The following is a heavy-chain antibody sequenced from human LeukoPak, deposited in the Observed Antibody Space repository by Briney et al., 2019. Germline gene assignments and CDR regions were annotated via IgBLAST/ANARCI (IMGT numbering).Heavy chain of an antibody. CDR3: AKDRQWIFDY. CDR2: ISYDGSNK. D-gene: IGHD6-19*01. CDR1: GFTFSSYG. Sequence: GRPLRLSCAASGFTFSSYGMHWVRQAPGKGLEWVAVISYDGSNKYYADSVKGRFTISRDNSKNTLYLQMNSLRAEDTAVYYCAKDRQWIFDYWGQGALVTVSS. V-gene: IGHV3-30*18. J-gene: IGHJ4*02.